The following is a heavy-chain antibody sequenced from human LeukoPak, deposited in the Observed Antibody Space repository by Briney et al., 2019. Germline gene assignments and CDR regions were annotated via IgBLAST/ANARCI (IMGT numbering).Heavy chain of an antibody. V-gene: IGHV1-24*01. CDR1: GYTLTELS. D-gene: IGHD3-22*01. CDR3: ATGTYYYGSSGYYVLDY. J-gene: IGHJ4*02. Sequence: ASVKVSCKVSGYTLTELSMHWMRQAPGKGLEWMGGFDPEDGETIYAQKFQGRATMTEDTSTDTAYMELSSLRSEDTAVYYCATGTYYYGSSGYYVLDYWGQGTLVTVSS. CDR2: FDPEDGET.